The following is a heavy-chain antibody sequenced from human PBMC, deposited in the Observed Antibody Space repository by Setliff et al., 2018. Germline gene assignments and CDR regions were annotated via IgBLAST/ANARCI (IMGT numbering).Heavy chain of an antibody. Sequence: SLKISCTGSGYSFTSYWIGWVRQMPGKGLEWMGIIYPGDSDTRYSPSFQGQVTISADKSISTAYLQWSSLKASDTAMYYCARHKVYYDSSGYYYPNAFDIWGQGTMVTVSS. V-gene: IGHV5-51*01. CDR1: GYSFTSYW. D-gene: IGHD3-22*01. J-gene: IGHJ3*02. CDR2: IYPGDSDT. CDR3: ARHKVYYDSSGYYYPNAFDI.